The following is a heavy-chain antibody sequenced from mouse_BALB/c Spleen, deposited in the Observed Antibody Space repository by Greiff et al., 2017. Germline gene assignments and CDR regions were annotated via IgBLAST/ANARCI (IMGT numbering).Heavy chain of an antibody. CDR2: ISYSGST. CDR3: ARLDGNSPWFAY. J-gene: IGHJ3*01. CDR1: GYSITSDYA. D-gene: IGHD2-1*01. V-gene: IGHV3-2*02. Sequence: EVKLMESGPGLVKPSQSLSLTCTVTGYSITSDYAWNWIRQFPGNKLEWMGYISYSGSTSYNPSLKSRISITRDTSKNQFFLQLNSVTTEDTATYYCARLDGNSPWFAYWGQGTLVTVSA.